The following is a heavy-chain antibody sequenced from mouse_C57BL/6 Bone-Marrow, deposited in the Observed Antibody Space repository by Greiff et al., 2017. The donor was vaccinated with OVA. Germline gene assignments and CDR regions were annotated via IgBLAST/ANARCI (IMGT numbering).Heavy chain of an antibody. J-gene: IGHJ2*01. CDR1: GYTFTSYW. V-gene: IGHV1-64*01. Sequence: QVQLKQPGAELVKPGASVKLSCKASGYTFTSYWMHWVKQRPGQGLEWIGMIHPNSGSTNYNEKFKSKATLTVDKSSSTAYMQLSSLTSEDSAVYCCARCYDYDFDYWGQGTTLTVSS. D-gene: IGHD2-4*01. CDR3: ARCYDYDFDY. CDR2: IHPNSGST.